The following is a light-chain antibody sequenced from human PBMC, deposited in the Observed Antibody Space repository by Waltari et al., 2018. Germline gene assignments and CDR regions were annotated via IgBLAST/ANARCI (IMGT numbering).Light chain of an antibody. J-gene: IGKJ1*01. Sequence: DIQMTQSPSTLSASVGYRLTITCRASQSISSWLAWYQQKPGKAPKLLIYKASSVESGVQSRFSGSGSGTEFTLTISSMQPDDFATYYCQQYKSYSRTFGQGTKVEIK. CDR3: QQYKSYSRT. CDR2: KAS. V-gene: IGKV1-5*03. CDR1: QSISSW.